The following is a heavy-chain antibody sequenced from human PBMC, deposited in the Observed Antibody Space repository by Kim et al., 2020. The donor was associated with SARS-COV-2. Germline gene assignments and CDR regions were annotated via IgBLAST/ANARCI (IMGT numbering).Heavy chain of an antibody. V-gene: IGHV3-48*02. CDR2: ISSSSSTI. CDR3: ASKHLGYSYGYIGHEVVTSPYDFDY. Sequence: GGSLRLSCAASGFTFSSYSMNWVRQAPGKGLEWVSYISSSSSTIYYADSVKGRFTISRDNAKNSLYLQMNSLRDEDTAVYYCASKHLGYSYGYIGHEVVTSPYDFDYWGQGTLVTVSS. D-gene: IGHD5-18*01. J-gene: IGHJ4*02. CDR1: GFTFSSYS.